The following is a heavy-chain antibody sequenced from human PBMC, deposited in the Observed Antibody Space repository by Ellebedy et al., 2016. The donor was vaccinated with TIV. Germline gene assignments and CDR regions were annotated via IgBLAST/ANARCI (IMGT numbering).Heavy chain of an antibody. J-gene: IGHJ4*02. V-gene: IGHV1-69*13. CDR2: IIPIFGTA. Sequence: SVKVSXXASGGTFSSYAISWVRQAPGQGLEWMGGIIPIFGTANYAQKFQGRVTITADESTSTAYMELSSLRSEDTAVYYCARGPGYCSGGSCYSDYWGQGTLVTVSS. CDR1: GGTFSSYA. CDR3: ARGPGYCSGGSCYSDY. D-gene: IGHD2-15*01.